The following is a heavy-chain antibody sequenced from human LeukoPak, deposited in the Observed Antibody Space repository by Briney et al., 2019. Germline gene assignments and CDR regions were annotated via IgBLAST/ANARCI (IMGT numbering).Heavy chain of an antibody. D-gene: IGHD3-10*01. CDR2: INTGNGNT. CDR3: AREPFLFYGSGTFDY. V-gene: IGHV1-3*04. Sequence: ASVKVSCKASGYTFTSYAMHWVRQAPGQRLEWMGWINTGNGNTKYSQKFQGRVTITRDTSASTAYMELISLTSEDTAVYYCAREPFLFYGSGTFDYWGQGTLVTVSS. J-gene: IGHJ4*02. CDR1: GYTFTSYA.